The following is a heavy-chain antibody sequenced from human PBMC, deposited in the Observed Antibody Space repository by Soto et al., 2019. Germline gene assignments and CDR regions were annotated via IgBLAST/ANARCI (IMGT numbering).Heavy chain of an antibody. Sequence: GASVKVSCKASGYTSSRYGMHWVRQAPGQRLEWMGWINAGNGNPKYAQKFQGRVTMTRDTSTSTAYMELRSLRSDDTAVYYCAREKGSSVFDPWGQGTLVTVSS. D-gene: IGHD6-6*01. CDR3: AREKGSSVFDP. V-gene: IGHV1-3*01. J-gene: IGHJ5*02. CDR1: GYTSSRYG. CDR2: INAGNGNP.